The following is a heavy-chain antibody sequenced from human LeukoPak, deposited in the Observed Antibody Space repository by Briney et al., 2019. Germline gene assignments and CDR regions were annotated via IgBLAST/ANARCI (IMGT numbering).Heavy chain of an antibody. D-gene: IGHD5-18*01. CDR3: AKGSWMDTAMEGWFDP. Sequence: PGGSLRLSCAGSGFTFDDYAMHWVRQAPGKGLEWVSGISWNSGSIGYADSVKGRFTISRDNAKNSLYLQMNSLRAEDTALYYCAKGSWMDTAMEGWFDPWGQGTLVTVSS. CDR2: ISWNSGSI. V-gene: IGHV3-9*01. J-gene: IGHJ5*02. CDR1: GFTFDDYA.